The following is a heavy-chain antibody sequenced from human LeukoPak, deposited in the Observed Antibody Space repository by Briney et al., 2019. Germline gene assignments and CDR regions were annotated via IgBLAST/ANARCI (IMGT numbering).Heavy chain of an antibody. CDR3: ARDRAGCSSTSCYNFDS. Sequence: RGSLRLSCAASGFTLSSYAMHWVRQAPGKGLEDVSAISSNGGSTDYANSVKGRFTSSRDKSKHTLSLQMGSLRAEDMAVYYCARDRAGCSSTSCYNFDSWGQGTLVTVSS. CDR1: GFTLSSYA. D-gene: IGHD2-2*02. CDR2: ISSNGGST. V-gene: IGHV3-64*01. J-gene: IGHJ4*02.